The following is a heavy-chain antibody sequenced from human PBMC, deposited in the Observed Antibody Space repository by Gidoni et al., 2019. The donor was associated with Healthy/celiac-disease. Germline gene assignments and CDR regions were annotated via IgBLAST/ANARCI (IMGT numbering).Heavy chain of an antibody. V-gene: IGHV3-73*01. Sequence: EVQRVASGGGVVQPGGSLKLSCEASGFTLSRSAMQWVRQASGKGLEWVGRIRSKANSYATAYAASVKGRFTISRDDSKNTAYLQMNSLKTEDTAVYYCTRHEYCSSTSCYTNYYYYGMDVWGQGTTVTVSS. CDR2: IRSKANSYAT. CDR3: TRHEYCSSTSCYTNYYYYGMDV. J-gene: IGHJ6*02. D-gene: IGHD2-2*02. CDR1: GFTLSRSA.